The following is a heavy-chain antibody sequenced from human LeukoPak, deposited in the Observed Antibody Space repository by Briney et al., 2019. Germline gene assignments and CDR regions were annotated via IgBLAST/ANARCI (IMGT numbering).Heavy chain of an antibody. J-gene: IGHJ4*02. V-gene: IGHV3-30*02. CDR3: TRAYDSGTYSSFDY. CDR1: GFTFTSYG. Sequence: GGSLRLSCAASGFTFTSYGMHWVRQAPGKGLEWVAFIRYDGSQKFYADSVKGRFTISRDNAKNTLYLQMNGLRAEDTAVYYCTRAYDSGTYSSFDYWGQGTLVTVTS. D-gene: IGHD3-10*01. CDR2: IRYDGSQK.